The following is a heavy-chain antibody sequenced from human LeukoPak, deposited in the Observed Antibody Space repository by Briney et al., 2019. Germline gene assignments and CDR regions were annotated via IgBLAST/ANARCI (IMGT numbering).Heavy chain of an antibody. J-gene: IGHJ4*02. D-gene: IGHD5-12*01. Sequence: SETLSLTCTVSGGSISNCYWNWLRQPPGKGLEWIGYIYYSGSTNYNPSLSGRVTMSLDTSKNQFSLRLTSVTAADTAVYYCARGFDSKSTYFDYWGQGTLVTVSS. CDR3: ARGFDSKSTYFDY. CDR2: IYYSGST. CDR1: GGSISNCY. V-gene: IGHV4-59*01.